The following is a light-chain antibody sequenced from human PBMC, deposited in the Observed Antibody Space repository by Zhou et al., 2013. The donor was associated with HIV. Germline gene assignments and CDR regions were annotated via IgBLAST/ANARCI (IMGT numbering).Light chain of an antibody. J-gene: IGKJ1*01. CDR1: QSVSSDY. V-gene: IGKV3-20*01. Sequence: DIVLTQSPGTLSLSPGERATLSCRASQSVSSDYLAWYQQKPGQPPRLLIYAGSTRGSGIPDRFSGSGSGTDFTLTISRLEPEDFAVYSCQQYTLSPWTFGQGTKVEI. CDR3: QQYTLSPWT. CDR2: AGS.